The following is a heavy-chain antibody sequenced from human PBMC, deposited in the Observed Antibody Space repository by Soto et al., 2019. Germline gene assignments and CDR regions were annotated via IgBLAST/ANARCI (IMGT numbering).Heavy chain of an antibody. V-gene: IGHV3-33*06. Sequence: GRSLRLSCAASGFTFSSYGMHWVRQAPGEGLEWGAVIWYDGSNKYYADSVKGRFTIYRDNSKNTLYMQMNSLRAEDTAVYYCVKDDRILARRSVDLSGRATLVTVSS. D-gene: IGHD2-15*01. CDR3: VKDDRILARRSVDL. CDR1: GFTFSSYG. CDR2: IWYDGSNK. J-gene: IGHJ2*01.